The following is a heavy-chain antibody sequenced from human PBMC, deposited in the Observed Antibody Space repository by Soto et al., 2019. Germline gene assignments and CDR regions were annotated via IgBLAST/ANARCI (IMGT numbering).Heavy chain of an antibody. Sequence: QVQLVESGGGVVQPGRSLRLSCAASGFTFSSFGMHWVRQAPGKGLEWVAVASYDGSYKYYADSVKGRFTISRDNSKNTLYLQMNSLRAEDMAVYYCAKERSVVATPPDFDYWGQGTLVTVSS. J-gene: IGHJ4*02. CDR3: AKERSVVATPPDFDY. CDR1: GFTFSSFG. D-gene: IGHD5-12*01. CDR2: ASYDGSYK. V-gene: IGHV3-30*18.